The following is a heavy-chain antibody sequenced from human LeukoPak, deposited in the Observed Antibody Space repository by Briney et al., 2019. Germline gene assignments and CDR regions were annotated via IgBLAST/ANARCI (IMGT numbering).Heavy chain of an antibody. V-gene: IGHV3-11*04. J-gene: IGHJ3*02. CDR2: ISSSGSTI. Sequence: PGGSLRLSCAAPGFTFSDYYMSWIRQAPGQGLEWVSYISSSGSTIYYADSVKGRFTISRDNAKNSLYLQMNSLRAEDTAVYYCAKVIFGVVIIGAFDIWGQGTMVTVSS. D-gene: IGHD3-3*01. CDR1: GFTFSDYY. CDR3: AKVIFGVVIIGAFDI.